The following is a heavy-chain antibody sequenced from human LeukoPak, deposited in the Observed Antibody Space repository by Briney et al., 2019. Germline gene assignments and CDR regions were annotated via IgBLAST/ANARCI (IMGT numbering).Heavy chain of an antibody. Sequence: GASVKVSCRSSGYTFSRFQIHWVRQAPGQGLEWMGWMSPNSDDTNFAQKFQGRVTLTRDTSLSTVYMELRGLISDDTAVYYCARGGSGYPISYFDYWGQGTLVTVSS. CDR1: GYTFSRFQ. J-gene: IGHJ4*02. CDR2: MSPNSDDT. CDR3: ARGGSGYPISYFDY. V-gene: IGHV1-2*02. D-gene: IGHD6-19*01.